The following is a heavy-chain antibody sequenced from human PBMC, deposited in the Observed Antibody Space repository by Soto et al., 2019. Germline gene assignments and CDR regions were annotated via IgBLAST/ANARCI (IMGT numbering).Heavy chain of an antibody. Sequence: QVQLVQSGAEVKRPGSSVKVSCQTSGGTFRTYTINWVRQAPGQGLEWMGRIIPILDVANYAQKFQGRVTITADKPTSTAHMELRSLRSEDTAVYYCARSIQEDTGVAGPKDIWFDPWGQGTLVTVSS. CDR3: ARSIQEDTGVAGPKDIWFDP. J-gene: IGHJ5*02. CDR1: GGTFRTYT. CDR2: IIPILDVA. V-gene: IGHV1-69*02. D-gene: IGHD6-19*01.